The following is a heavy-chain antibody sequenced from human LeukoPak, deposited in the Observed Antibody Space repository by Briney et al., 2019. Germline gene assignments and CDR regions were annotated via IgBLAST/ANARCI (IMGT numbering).Heavy chain of an antibody. V-gene: IGHV3-20*04. CDR2: INWNGGST. D-gene: IGHD3-3*01. Sequence: GGSLRLSCAASGFTFDDYGMSWVRQAPGKGLEWVSGINWNGGSTGYADSVKSRFTISGDNAKNSLYLQMNSLRAEDTALYYCARVYYDFWSGYFDYWGQGTLVTVSS. J-gene: IGHJ4*02. CDR1: GFTFDDYG. CDR3: ARVYYDFWSGYFDY.